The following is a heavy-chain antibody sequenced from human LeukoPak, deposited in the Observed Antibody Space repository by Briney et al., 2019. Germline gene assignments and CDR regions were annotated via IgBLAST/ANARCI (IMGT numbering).Heavy chain of an antibody. J-gene: IGHJ4*02. V-gene: IGHV3-23*01. CDR2: ISGSGGST. CDR3: ASAPTGTYYFDY. CDR1: GFIFSDHY. Sequence: GGSLRLSCAASGFIFSDHYMSWVRQAPGKGLEWVSAISGSGGSTYYADSVKGRFTISRDNSKNTLYLQMNSLRAEDTAVYYCASAPTGTYYFDYWGQGTLVTASS. D-gene: IGHD4-17*01.